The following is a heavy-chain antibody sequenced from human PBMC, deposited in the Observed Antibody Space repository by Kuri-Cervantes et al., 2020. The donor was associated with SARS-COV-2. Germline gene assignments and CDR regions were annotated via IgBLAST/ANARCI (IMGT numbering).Heavy chain of an antibody. Sequence: SVKVSCKASGGTFSSYAISWVRQAPGQGLEWMGGIIPIFGTANYAQKFQGRVTITADESTSTAYMELSSLRSEDTAVYYYATSYAAFLRYPFYWGQGTLVTVSS. J-gene: IGHJ4*02. CDR3: ATSYAAFLRYPFY. D-gene: IGHD1-14*01. V-gene: IGHV1-69*13. CDR1: GGTFSSYA. CDR2: IIPIFGTA.